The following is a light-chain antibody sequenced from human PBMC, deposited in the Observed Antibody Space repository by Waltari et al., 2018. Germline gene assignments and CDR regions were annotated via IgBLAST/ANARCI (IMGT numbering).Light chain of an antibody. CDR3: QKYGSSPPLT. V-gene: IGKV3-20*01. J-gene: IGKJ4*01. CDR1: QSVSSIY. Sequence: ETVLTQSPGTLSLSPGERATLSCRASQSVSSIYLAWYQQKPGQAPSLLIYGASSRATGIPDRFSGSGSGTDFTLTINRLEPEDSAVYYCQKYGSSPPLTFGGGTKVEIK. CDR2: GAS.